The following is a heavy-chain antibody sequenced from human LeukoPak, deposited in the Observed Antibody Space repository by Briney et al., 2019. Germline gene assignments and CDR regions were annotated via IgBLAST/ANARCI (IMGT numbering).Heavy chain of an antibody. CDR1: DYTFTSYG. V-gene: IGHV1-18*01. J-gene: IGHJ4*02. Sequence: ASVKVSCKASDYTFTSYGISWVRQAPGQGLEWMGWISAYNGNTNYAQKLQGRVTMTTDTSTSTAYMELRSLRSDDTAVYYCASDLYGSGSYSFDYWGQGTLVTVSS. D-gene: IGHD3-10*01. CDR3: ASDLYGSGSYSFDY. CDR2: ISAYNGNT.